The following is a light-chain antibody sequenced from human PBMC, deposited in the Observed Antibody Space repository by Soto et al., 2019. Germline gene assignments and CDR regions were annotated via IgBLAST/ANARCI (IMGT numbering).Light chain of an antibody. Sequence: EIVMTQSPATLSVSPGERATLSCRASQSVSTNLAWYQQKPGQAPRVLIYNAATRATGIPARFSGSGSGTEFTYTSGSLQSEDFAVDYCQQYHNWPRTCAPGTKVDIK. J-gene: IGKJ1*01. V-gene: IGKV3-15*01. CDR1: QSVSTN. CDR3: QQYHNWPRT. CDR2: NAA.